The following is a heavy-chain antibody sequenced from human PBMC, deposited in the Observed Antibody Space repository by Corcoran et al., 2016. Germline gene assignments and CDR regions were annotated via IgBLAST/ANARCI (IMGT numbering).Heavy chain of an antibody. CDR1: GFTVSSNY. V-gene: IGHV3-53*01. J-gene: IGHJ6*02. CDR2: IYSGGST. CDR3: AREERYCSGGSCYPRWGGMDV. D-gene: IGHD2-15*01. Sequence: EVQLVESGGGLIQPGGSLRLSCAASGFTVSSNYMSWVRQAPGKGLEWVSVIYSGGSTYYADSVKGRFTISRDNSKNTLYLQMNSLRAEDTGVYYWAREERYCSGGSCYPRWGGMDVWGQGTTVTVSS.